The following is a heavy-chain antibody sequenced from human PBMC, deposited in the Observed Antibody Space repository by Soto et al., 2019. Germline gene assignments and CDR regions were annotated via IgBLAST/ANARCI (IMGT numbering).Heavy chain of an antibody. V-gene: IGHV1-8*02. CDR3: ARGQYFSDSSGYDDY. CDR1: GYTFTTYD. CDR2: MNPNSGNT. Sequence: ASVRVSCKASGYTFTTYDINWVRQAAGQGLVWMGWMNPNSGNTGYAQKFQDRVTMTRDTSISTAYMELSDLRSEDTAVYYCARGQYFSDSSGYDDYWGQGTQVTVSS. D-gene: IGHD3-22*01. J-gene: IGHJ4*02.